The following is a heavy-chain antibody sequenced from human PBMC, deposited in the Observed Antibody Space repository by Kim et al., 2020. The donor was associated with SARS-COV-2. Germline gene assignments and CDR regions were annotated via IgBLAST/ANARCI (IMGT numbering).Heavy chain of an antibody. CDR2: IIPIFGTA. J-gene: IGHJ3*02. CDR1: GGTFSSYA. Sequence: SVKVSCKASGGTFSSYAISWVRQAPGQGLEWMGGIIPIFGTANYAQKFQGRVTITADESTSTAYMELSSLRSEDTAVYYCAREGAIAAAGPVGLKPPDAFDIWGKGTMVTVSS. CDR3: AREGAIAAAGPVGLKPPDAFDI. V-gene: IGHV1-69*13. D-gene: IGHD6-13*01.